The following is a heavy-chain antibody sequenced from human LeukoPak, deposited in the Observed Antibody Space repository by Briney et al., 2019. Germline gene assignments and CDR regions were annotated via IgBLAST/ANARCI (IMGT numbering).Heavy chain of an antibody. Sequence: GGSLRLSCAVSGFSFSSYDMHWVRQAAGKGLEWVSSIGAAGDTYYPGSVKGRFTISRENGKSSLYLQMNSLSAGDTAVYYCARGRSSWYYFDYWGQGTLVTVSS. CDR2: IGAAGDT. CDR3: ARGRSSWYYFDY. V-gene: IGHV3-13*01. J-gene: IGHJ4*02. D-gene: IGHD6-13*01. CDR1: GFSFSSYD.